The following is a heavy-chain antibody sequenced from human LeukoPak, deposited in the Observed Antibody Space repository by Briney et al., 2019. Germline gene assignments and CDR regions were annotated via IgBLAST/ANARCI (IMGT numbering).Heavy chain of an antibody. J-gene: IGHJ4*02. CDR1: GFTFSIYS. CDR3: AKDTSYGSGKYFDY. Sequence: GGSLRLSCAASGFTFSIYSINWVRQAPGKGLEWVSGISWNSGSIGYADSVKGRFTISRDNAKNSLYLQMNSLRAEDTALYYCAKDTSYGSGKYFDYWGQGTLATVSS. D-gene: IGHD3-10*01. CDR2: ISWNSGSI. V-gene: IGHV3-9*01.